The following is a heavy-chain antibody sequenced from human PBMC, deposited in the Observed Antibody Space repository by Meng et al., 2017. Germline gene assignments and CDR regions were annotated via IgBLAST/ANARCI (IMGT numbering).Heavy chain of an antibody. CDR1: GYTFPDYW. CDR3: ARDEDISAAGKLFGDY. J-gene: IGHJ4*02. Sequence: QVQLVQSGAEVKKPGASVKVSCKASGYTFPDYWLHWVRRAPGQGLEWMGRINPKSGDTHYAQRFQGRVTMTGDTSISTAYMELSGLRSDDTAMYYCARDEDISAAGKLFGDYRGQGTLVTVSS. CDR2: INPKSGDT. V-gene: IGHV1-2*06. D-gene: IGHD6-13*01.